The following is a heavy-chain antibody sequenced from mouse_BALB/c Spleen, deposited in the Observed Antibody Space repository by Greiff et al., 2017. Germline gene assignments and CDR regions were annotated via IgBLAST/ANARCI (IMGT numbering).Heavy chain of an antibody. J-gene: IGHJ4*01. CDR1: GFTFSSFG. CDR2: ISSGSSTI. Sequence: DVMLVESGGGLVQPGGSRKLSCAASGFTFSSFGMHWVRQAPEKGLEWVAYISSGSSTIYYADTVKGRFTISRDNPKNTLFLQMTSLRSEDTAMYYCAREADWDREYAMDYWGQGTSVTVSS. V-gene: IGHV5-17*02. CDR3: AREADWDREYAMDY. D-gene: IGHD4-1*01.